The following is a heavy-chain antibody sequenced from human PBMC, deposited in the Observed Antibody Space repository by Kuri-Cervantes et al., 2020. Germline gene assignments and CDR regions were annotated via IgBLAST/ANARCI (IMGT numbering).Heavy chain of an antibody. J-gene: IGHJ6*02. CDR3: AKAYFFGSDSDYEAGQYGMDV. V-gene: IGHV3-23*01. D-gene: IGHD3-10*01. CDR1: GFTFSSYA. Sequence: GESLKISCAASGFTFSSYAMSWVRQAPGKGLEWVSVISDSGDNAYYADSVKGRFTVSRDNSKNTVYLQLNSLRAEDTAVYHCAKAYFFGSDSDYEAGQYGMDVWGQGTTVTVSS. CDR2: ISDSGDNA.